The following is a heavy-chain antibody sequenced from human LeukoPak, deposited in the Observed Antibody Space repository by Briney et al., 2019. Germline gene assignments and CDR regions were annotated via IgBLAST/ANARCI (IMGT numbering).Heavy chain of an antibody. V-gene: IGHV4-38-2*02. J-gene: IGHJ5*02. CDR3: ARETDYGSWFDP. CDR1: GYSISSGYY. D-gene: IGHD4/OR15-4a*01. CDR2: IYHSGST. Sequence: PSETLSLTCTVSGYSISSGYYWGWIRQPPGKGLEWIGSIYHSGSTDYNASLKSRVTMSVDTSKNQLSLKVISVTAADTAVYYCARETDYGSWFDPWGQGTLVTVSS.